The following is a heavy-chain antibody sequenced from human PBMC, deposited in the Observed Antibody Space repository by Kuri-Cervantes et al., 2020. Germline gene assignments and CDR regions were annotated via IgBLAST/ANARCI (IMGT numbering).Heavy chain of an antibody. D-gene: IGHD6-19*01. V-gene: IGHV3-9*01. CDR1: GFTFDDYA. Sequence: SLKISCEASGFTFDDYAMHWVRQGPGKGLEWVSGISWNSGSIGYADSVKGRFTISRDNAKNTLYLQMKSLRADDTAVYLCAREQVAGNPNDAFDIWGQGTMVTVSS. CDR3: AREQVAGNPNDAFDI. J-gene: IGHJ3*02. CDR2: ISWNSGSI.